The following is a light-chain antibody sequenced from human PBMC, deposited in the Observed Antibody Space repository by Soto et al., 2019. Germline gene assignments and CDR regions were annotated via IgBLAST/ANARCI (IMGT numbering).Light chain of an antibody. CDR1: NIGSKS. V-gene: IGLV3-21*02. CDR2: DDS. CDR3: QVWDNNSDHRV. Sequence: SYELTQPPAVSVAPGQTARITCGGNNIGSKSVHWYQQKPGQAPVLVVYDDSDRPSGIPERFSGSNSGNTATLTISRVEAGDEADYYCQVWDNNSDHRVFGGGTKRTVL. J-gene: IGLJ3*02.